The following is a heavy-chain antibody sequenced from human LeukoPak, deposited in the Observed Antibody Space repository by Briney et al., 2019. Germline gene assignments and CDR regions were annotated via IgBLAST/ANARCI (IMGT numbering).Heavy chain of an antibody. V-gene: IGHV5-51*03. D-gene: IGHD2/OR15-2a*01. J-gene: IGHJ4*02. Sequence: KPGESLKISCKGSGYTFSSAWIGWVRQMPGKGLEWMGIIYPGDSDTRYSPSLQGQVTISVDKSISTAYLQWNSLRASDTAIYYCARRGEYFDQWGRGTLVTVSS. CDR1: GYTFSSAW. CDR2: IYPGDSDT. CDR3: ARRGEYFDQ.